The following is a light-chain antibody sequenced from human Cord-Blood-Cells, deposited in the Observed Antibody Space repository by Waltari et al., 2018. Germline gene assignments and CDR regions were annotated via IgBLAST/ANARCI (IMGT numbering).Light chain of an antibody. V-gene: IGKV2-28*01. Sequence: DIVMTQSPLPLPVSPAEPASIPCRSRQSLLHINRYNYLAGYLQKPGQSAQRLTYLGSNRASGVPDRFSGSGSGTDFTLKISRVEAEDVGFYYCMRALQTPPPTSGGGTKVEI. CDR1: QSLLHINRYNY. CDR3: MRALQTPPPT. CDR2: LGS. J-gene: IGKJ4*01.